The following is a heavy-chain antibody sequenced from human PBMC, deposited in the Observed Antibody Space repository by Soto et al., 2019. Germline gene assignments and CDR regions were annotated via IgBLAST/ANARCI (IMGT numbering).Heavy chain of an antibody. D-gene: IGHD3-10*01. CDR3: ARRGVLPDY. Sequence: QIQLVQSGAEVKKPGASVKVSCKASGYTFTSYGITWVRQAPGQGLEWMGWISADNGVTNYAEKLQGRVTMTTDTSTYTAYMELRSRRSDDTAVYYCARRGVLPDYWGQGTLVTVSS. CDR1: GYTFTSYG. J-gene: IGHJ4*02. V-gene: IGHV1-18*01. CDR2: ISADNGVT.